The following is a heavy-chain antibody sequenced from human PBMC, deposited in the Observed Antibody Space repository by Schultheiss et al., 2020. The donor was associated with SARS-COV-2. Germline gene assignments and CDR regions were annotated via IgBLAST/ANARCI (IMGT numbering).Heavy chain of an antibody. CDR1: GGSISSGGYY. V-gene: IGHV4-61*02. D-gene: IGHD6-19*01. Sequence: SETLSLTCTVSGGSISSGGYYWSWIRQPAGKGLEWIGRIYTSGSTNYNPSLKSRVTISVDTSKNQFSLKLSSVTAADTAVYYCARCPWLVRGIDYWGQGTLVTVSS. J-gene: IGHJ4*02. CDR3: ARCPWLVRGIDY. CDR2: IYTSGST.